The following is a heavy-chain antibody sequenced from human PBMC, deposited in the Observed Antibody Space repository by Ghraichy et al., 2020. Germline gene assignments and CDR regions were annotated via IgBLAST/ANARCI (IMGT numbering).Heavy chain of an antibody. CDR2: ITSKAYGGTT. V-gene: IGHV3-49*03. J-gene: IGHJ4*02. Sequence: GSLNISCAASGFTFGDYAMSWFRQAPGKGLEWGGFITSKAYGGTTEYAASVKGRFTISSNDSKSIAYLQTNSLKTEDTAVYYCTRGDHGIAARPDCWGQGTLITVSS. D-gene: IGHD6-6*01. CDR1: GFTFGDYA. CDR3: TRGDHGIAARPDC.